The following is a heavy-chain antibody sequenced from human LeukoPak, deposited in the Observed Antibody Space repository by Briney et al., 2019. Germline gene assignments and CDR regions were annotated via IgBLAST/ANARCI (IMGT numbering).Heavy chain of an antibody. CDR2: ISWNSGSI. J-gene: IGHJ6*02. V-gene: IGHV3-9*01. CDR1: GFIFNNYA. D-gene: IGHD2-2*01. Sequence: PGGSLRLSCAGSGFIFNNYAMHWVRQPPGKGLEWVSGISWNSGSIDYADSVKGRFTISRDNAKNSLYLQMNSLRVEDTAFYYCAKGCSSTSCPDGHYYGMDVWGQGTTVIVSS. CDR3: AKGCSSTSCPDGHYYGMDV.